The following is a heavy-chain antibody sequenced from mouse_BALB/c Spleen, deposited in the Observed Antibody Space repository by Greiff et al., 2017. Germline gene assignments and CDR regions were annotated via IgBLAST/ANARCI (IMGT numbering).Heavy chain of an antibody. J-gene: IGHJ3*01. CDR3: ASHYYGSSYFFAY. D-gene: IGHD1-1*01. V-gene: IGHV5-12-1*01. Sequence: EVKLVESGGGLVKPGGSLKLSCAASGFAFSSYDMSWVRQTPEKRLEWVAYISSGGGSTYYPDTVKGRFTISRDNAKNTLYLQMSSLKSEDTAMYYCASHYYGSSYFFAYWGQGTLVTVSA. CDR2: ISSGGGST. CDR1: GFAFSSYD.